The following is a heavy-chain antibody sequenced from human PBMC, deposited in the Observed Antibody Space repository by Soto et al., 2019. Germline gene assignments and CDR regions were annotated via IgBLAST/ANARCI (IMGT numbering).Heavy chain of an antibody. J-gene: IGHJ4*02. CDR1: GGSISSYY. CDR2: IYYSGST. V-gene: IGHV4-59*01. D-gene: IGHD6-19*01. Sequence: PSETLSLTCTVSGGSISSYYWSWIRQPPWKGLEWIGYIYYSGSTNYNPSLKSRVTISVDTSKNQFSLKLSSVTAADTAVYYCARNKRARIAVAGPNFDYWGQGTLVTVSS. CDR3: ARNKRARIAVAGPNFDY.